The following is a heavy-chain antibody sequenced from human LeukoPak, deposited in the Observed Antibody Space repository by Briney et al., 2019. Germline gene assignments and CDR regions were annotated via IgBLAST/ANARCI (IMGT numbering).Heavy chain of an antibody. CDR3: ARDPEYSNSSLLNYFDY. CDR1: GFTFSSYA. V-gene: IGHV3-30*01. D-gene: IGHD6-6*01. CDR2: ISYDGSNK. Sequence: PGGSLRLSCAASGFTFSSYAMHWVRQAPGKGLEWVAVISYDGSNKYYADSVKGRFTISRDNSKNTLYLQMNSLRAEDTAVYYCARDPEYSNSSLLNYFDYWGQGTLVTVSS. J-gene: IGHJ4*02.